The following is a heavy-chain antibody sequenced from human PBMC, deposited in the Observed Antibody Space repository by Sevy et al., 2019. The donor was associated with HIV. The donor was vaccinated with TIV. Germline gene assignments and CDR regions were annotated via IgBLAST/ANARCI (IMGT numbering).Heavy chain of an antibody. Sequence: GESLKISCAASGFAFSDHYVDWVRQAPGKGLEWVGRIRNRPNRYTTEYAASVEGRFTISRDDSRHSLYLQMNGLKTGDSAVYYCVRGPNCGVGGCQQISPYCLDVWGIGATVTVSS. V-gene: IGHV3-72*01. CDR2: IRNRPNRYTT. CDR1: GFAFSDHY. J-gene: IGHJ6*03. CDR3: VRGPNCGVGGCQQISPYCLDV. D-gene: IGHD2-21*01.